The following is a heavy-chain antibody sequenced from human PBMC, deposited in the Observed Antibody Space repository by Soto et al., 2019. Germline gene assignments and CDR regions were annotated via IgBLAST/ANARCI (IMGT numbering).Heavy chain of an antibody. CDR3: ARDRLGGSYYRFDY. CDR2: ISSSSSYI. V-gene: IGHV3-21*01. CDR1: GFTFSSYS. J-gene: IGHJ4*02. D-gene: IGHD1-26*01. Sequence: EVQLVESGGGLVKPGGSLRLYGAASGFTFSSYSMNWVRQAPGKGLEWVSSISSSSSYIYYADSVKGRFTISRDNAKNSLYLQMNSLRAEDTAVYYCARDRLGGSYYRFDYWGQGTLVTVSS.